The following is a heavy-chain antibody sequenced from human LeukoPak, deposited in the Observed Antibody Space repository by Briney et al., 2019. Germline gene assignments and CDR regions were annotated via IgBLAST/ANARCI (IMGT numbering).Heavy chain of an antibody. CDR3: AKDSGSGSYYYDH. CDR1: GFTVSSSNY. CDR2: IKSKTDGGTT. D-gene: IGHD3-10*01. V-gene: IGHV3-15*01. Sequence: GGSLRLSCAASGFTVSSSNYMSWVRQAPGKGLEWVGRIKSKTDGGTTDHAAAVKGRFTISRDDSKNTLFLQMNSLKTEDTGMYYCAKDSGSGSYYYDHWGQGTLVTVSS. J-gene: IGHJ4*02.